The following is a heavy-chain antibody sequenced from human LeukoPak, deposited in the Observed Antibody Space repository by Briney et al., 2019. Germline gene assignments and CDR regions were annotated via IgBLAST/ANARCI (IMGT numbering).Heavy chain of an antibody. Sequence: GGSLRLSCAASGLTFRDYSMNWIRQTPGKGLEWVSAISGSGGSTYYADSVKGRFTISRDNSKNTLYLQMNSLRAEDTAVYYCAKDRELEDIVVVPAAMASDYWGQGTMVTVSS. V-gene: IGHV3-23*01. D-gene: IGHD2-2*01. CDR1: GLTFRDYS. CDR2: ISGSGGST. CDR3: AKDRELEDIVVVPAAMASDY. J-gene: IGHJ4*02.